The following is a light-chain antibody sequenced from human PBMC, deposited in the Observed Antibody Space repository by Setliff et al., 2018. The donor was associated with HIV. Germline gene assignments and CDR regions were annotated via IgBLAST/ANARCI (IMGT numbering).Light chain of an antibody. CDR2: DVS. CDR3: SSYTNSGTLV. J-gene: IGLJ1*01. Sequence: QSALTQPASVSGSPGQSIAISCTGSSSDLGGYNYVSWYQQHSGKAPKLMIYDVSNRPSGVSSRFSGSKSGNTASLTISGLQAEDEADYYCSSYTNSGTLVFGTGTKVTVL. V-gene: IGLV2-14*03. CDR1: SSDLGGYNY.